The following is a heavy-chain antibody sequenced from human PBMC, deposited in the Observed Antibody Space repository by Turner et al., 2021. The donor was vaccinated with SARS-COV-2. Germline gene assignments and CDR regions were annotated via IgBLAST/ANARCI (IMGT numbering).Heavy chain of an antibody. CDR2: ISYDGSNK. Sequence: QVQLVESGGGVVQPGRPLSLTCAASGFTFSSYGMHWVRQAPGKGLEWVAVISYDGSNKYYADSVKGRFTISRDNSKNTLYLQMNSLRAEDTAVYYCANLWFGELSTDYWGQGTLVTVSS. J-gene: IGHJ4*02. CDR1: GFTFSSYG. CDR3: ANLWFGELSTDY. D-gene: IGHD3-10*01. V-gene: IGHV3-30*18.